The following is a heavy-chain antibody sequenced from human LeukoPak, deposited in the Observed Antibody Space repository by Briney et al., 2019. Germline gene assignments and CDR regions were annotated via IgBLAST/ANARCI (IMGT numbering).Heavy chain of an antibody. CDR1: GSSISSYY. D-gene: IGHD2-2*02. J-gene: IGHJ2*01. V-gene: IGHV4-4*09. CDR2: IYTSGST. Sequence: SETLSLTCTVSGSSISSYYWSWIRQPPGKGLEWIGYIYTSGSTNYNPSLKSRVTISVDTSKNQFSLKLSSVTAADTAVYYCARRADIVVVPAAISPHWYFDLWGRGTLVTVSS. CDR3: ARRADIVVVPAAISPHWYFDL.